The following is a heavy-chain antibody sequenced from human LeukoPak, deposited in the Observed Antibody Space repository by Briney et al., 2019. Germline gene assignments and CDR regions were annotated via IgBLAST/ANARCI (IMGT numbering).Heavy chain of an antibody. CDR2: IYYSGST. V-gene: IGHV4-59*01. CDR3: ARVPATRYYFDY. J-gene: IGHJ4*02. Sequence: SVTLSLTCTVSGGSISSYYWSWIRQPPGKGLEWIGYIYYSGSTNYNPSLKSRVTISVDTSKNQFSLKLSSVTAADTAVYYCARVPATRYYFDYWGQGTLVTVSS. D-gene: IGHD2-15*01. CDR1: GGSISSYY.